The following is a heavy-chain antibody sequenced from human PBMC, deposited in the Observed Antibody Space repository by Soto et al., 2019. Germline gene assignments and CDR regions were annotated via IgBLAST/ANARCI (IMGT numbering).Heavy chain of an antibody. D-gene: IGHD3-3*01. J-gene: IGHJ4*02. CDR3: VRGSGYSTGYFDY. CDR2: FFYSENT. V-gene: IGHV4-39*02. CDR1: GDSVTSDTYY. Sequence: SETLSLTCSVSGDSVTSDTYYWGWIRQPPGRGLEWIGYFFYSENTYYNPSLKSRVTISVDSSKNHFSLNLNSVTAADSAIYYCVRGSGYSTGYFDYWGQGSQVTVSS.